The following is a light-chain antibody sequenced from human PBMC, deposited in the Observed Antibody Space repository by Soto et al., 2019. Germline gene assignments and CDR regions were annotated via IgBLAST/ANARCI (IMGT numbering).Light chain of an antibody. CDR2: DTN. J-gene: IGLJ2*01. Sequence: QSVLTQPPSVSAAPGQTVTISCSGSSSNIGNNYVSWYQHLPGTAPKLLIYDTNQRPSGIPDRFSGSKSGTSATLGITGLQTGDEADYYCGTWYCCLSTGVVFGGGTKLTVL. CDR1: SSNIGNNY. CDR3: GTWYCCLSTGVV. V-gene: IGLV1-51*01.